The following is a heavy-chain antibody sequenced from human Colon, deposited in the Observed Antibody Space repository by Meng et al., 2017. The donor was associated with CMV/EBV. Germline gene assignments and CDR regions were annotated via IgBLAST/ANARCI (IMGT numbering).Heavy chain of an antibody. CDR3: ARDSPIYCSSTRCLALTSVDY. J-gene: IGHJ4*02. CDR1: GYKFTSYG. CDR2: ISAYNGNT. D-gene: IGHD2-2*01. Sequence: ASVKVSCKASGYKFTSYGITWVRQAPGQGLEWMGWISAYNGNTNYAQNLQGRVTMTTDTSTSTAYMELRSLRSDDTAVYYCARDSPIYCSSTRCLALTSVDYWGQGTLVTVSS. V-gene: IGHV1-18*01.